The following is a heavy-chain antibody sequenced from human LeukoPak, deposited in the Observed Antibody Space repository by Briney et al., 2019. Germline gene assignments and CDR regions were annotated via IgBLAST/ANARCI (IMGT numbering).Heavy chain of an antibody. J-gene: IGHJ4*02. Sequence: ASVKVSCKTSGYTFTSHGISWVRQAPGQGLEWMGWISANNGDTKHAQRMQDRLTMTTDTSTSTAYMDLRSLSSDDTAIYYCARDWPTVIADYWGQGTLVTVSS. CDR1: GYTFTSHG. V-gene: IGHV1-18*01. D-gene: IGHD4-11*01. CDR3: ARDWPTVIADY. CDR2: ISANNGDT.